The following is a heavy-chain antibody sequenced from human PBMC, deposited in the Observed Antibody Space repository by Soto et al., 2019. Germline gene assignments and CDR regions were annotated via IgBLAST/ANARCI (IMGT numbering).Heavy chain of an antibody. CDR1: GYTFTTYA. CDR3: AIKTVVAGFDI. D-gene: IGHD2-15*01. CDR2: INTGNGNT. Sequence: GASVKVSCKASGYTFTTYAMHWVRQAPGQRLEWMGWINTGNGNTEYLQKFQGRVTITRDTSASTVYMELSSLRSEDTAVHSCAIKTVVAGFDIWGRGTMVTVSS. J-gene: IGHJ3*02. V-gene: IGHV1-3*04.